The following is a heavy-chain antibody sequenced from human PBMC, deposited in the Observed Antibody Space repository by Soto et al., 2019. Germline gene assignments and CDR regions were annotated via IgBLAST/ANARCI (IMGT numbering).Heavy chain of an antibody. Sequence: PGGSLRLSCAASGFTFSDYYISWIRQPPGKGLEWVSYSSSSGAAIYYAYSVKGRFTISRYNAKNSLYLQMNSLRVEDTAVYYCSRGHYGLDVWGQGPTVTVSS. CDR2: SSSSGAAI. CDR3: SRGHYGLDV. J-gene: IGHJ6*02. CDR1: GFTFSDYY. V-gene: IGHV3-11*01.